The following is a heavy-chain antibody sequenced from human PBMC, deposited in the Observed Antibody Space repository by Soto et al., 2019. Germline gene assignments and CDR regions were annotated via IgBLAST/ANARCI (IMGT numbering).Heavy chain of an antibody. J-gene: IGHJ6*02. CDR1: GDSVSSNSAA. D-gene: IGHD3-3*01. Sequence: QTLSLTCAISGDSVSSNSAAWNWIRQSPSRGLEWLGRTYYRSKWYNDYAVSVKSRITIDPDTSKNQFSLQLNSVTPEDTAVYYCARGPLYYDFWSGYYYYYGMDVWGQGTTVTVSS. CDR3: ARGPLYYDFWSGYYYYYGMDV. CDR2: TYYRSKWYN. V-gene: IGHV6-1*01.